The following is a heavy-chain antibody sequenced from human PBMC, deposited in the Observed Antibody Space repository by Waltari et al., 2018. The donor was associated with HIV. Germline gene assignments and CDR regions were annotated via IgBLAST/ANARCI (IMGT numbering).Heavy chain of an antibody. V-gene: IGHV5-51*01. J-gene: IGHJ5*02. Sequence: EVQLVQSGAEVKKPGESLKISCTGSGYSFTSYWLGWVRQMPEKGLEWMGIHYPGYSDTRYSPSCQGQVTVSADKSISTAYLQWSSLKASDTAMYYCARHLQYSSGWQNWFDPWGQGTLVTVSS. D-gene: IGHD6-19*01. CDR1: GYSFTSYW. CDR2: HYPGYSDT. CDR3: ARHLQYSSGWQNWFDP.